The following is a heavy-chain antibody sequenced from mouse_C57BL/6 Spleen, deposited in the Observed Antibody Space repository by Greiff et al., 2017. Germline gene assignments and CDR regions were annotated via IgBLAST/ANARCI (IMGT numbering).Heavy chain of an antibody. CDR2: IHPNSGST. CDR1: GYTFTSYW. CDR3: ARDSYDYAWFAY. V-gene: IGHV1-64*01. J-gene: IGHJ3*01. Sequence: QVQLQQSGAELVKPGASVKLSCKASGYTFTSYWMHWVKQRPGQGLEWIGMIHPNSGSTNYNEKFKGKATLTVDKSSSTAYMQLSSLTSEDSAVYYCARDSYDYAWFAYWGQGTLVTVSA. D-gene: IGHD2-4*01.